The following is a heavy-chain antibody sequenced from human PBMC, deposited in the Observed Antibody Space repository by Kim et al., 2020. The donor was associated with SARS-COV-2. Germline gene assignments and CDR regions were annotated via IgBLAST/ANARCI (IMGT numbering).Heavy chain of an antibody. CDR3: ARDGDYDFWSGYYDA. V-gene: IGHV3-48*02. D-gene: IGHD3-3*01. Sequence: ADSVKGRFTISRDNAQNSLFLQMNSLRDEDTAVYYCARDGDYDFWSGYYDAWGQGTLVTVSS. J-gene: IGHJ5*02.